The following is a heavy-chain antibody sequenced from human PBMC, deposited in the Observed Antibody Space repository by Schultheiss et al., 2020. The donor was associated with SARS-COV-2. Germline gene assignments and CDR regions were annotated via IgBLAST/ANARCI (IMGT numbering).Heavy chain of an antibody. Sequence: SETLSLTCTVSGGSISSYYWSWIRQPPGKGLEWIGYIYYSGSTNYNPSLKSRVTISVDTSKNQFSLKLSSVTAADTAVYYCARDLPTDYYDSSGTDDYWGQGTLVTVSS. J-gene: IGHJ4*02. V-gene: IGHV4-59*01. D-gene: IGHD3-22*01. CDR1: GGSISSYY. CDR3: ARDLPTDYYDSSGTDDY. CDR2: IYYSGST.